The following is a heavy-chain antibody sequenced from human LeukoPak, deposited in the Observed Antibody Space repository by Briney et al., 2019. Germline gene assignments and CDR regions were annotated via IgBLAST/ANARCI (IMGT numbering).Heavy chain of an antibody. CDR2: IYPRDGST. CDR3: ARDQEGFDY. J-gene: IGHJ4*02. Sequence: ASVKVSCKASGYTFTGYHMHWVRQAPGQGLEWMGMIYPRDGSTSYAQKFQGRVTVTRDTSTSTVHMELSGLRSEDTAVYYCARDQEGFDYWGQGTLVTVSS. V-gene: IGHV1-46*01. CDR1: GYTFTGYH.